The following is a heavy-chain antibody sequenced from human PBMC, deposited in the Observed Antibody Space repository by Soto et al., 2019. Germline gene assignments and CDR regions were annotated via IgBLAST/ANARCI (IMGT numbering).Heavy chain of an antibody. J-gene: IGHJ6*02. V-gene: IGHV3-7*01. Sequence: GESLKISCAASGFTFSGYWMTWVRQAPGKGLEWVANTKQDGSEKYYVDSVRGRFTISRDNAKNSLFLQMSSLRVEDTAVYYCARDRSGAYGMDVWGQGTTVTVFS. CDR1: GFTFSGYW. CDR3: ARDRSGAYGMDV. D-gene: IGHD7-27*01. CDR2: TKQDGSEK.